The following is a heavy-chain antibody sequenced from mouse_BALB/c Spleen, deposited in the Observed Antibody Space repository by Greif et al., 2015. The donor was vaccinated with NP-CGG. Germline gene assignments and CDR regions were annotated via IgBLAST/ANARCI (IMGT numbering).Heavy chain of an antibody. D-gene: IGHD1-1*01. CDR2: IRNKANGYTT. V-gene: IGHV7-3*02. CDR3: ARDRGLRGSSYVDAMDY. CDR1: GFTFTDYY. Sequence: EVQVVESGGGLVQPGGSLRLSCATSGFTFTDYYMSWVRQPPGKALEWLGFIRNKANGYTTEYSASVKGRFTISRDNSQSILYLQMNTLRAEDSATYYCARDRGLRGSSYVDAMDYWGQGTSVTVSS. J-gene: IGHJ4*01.